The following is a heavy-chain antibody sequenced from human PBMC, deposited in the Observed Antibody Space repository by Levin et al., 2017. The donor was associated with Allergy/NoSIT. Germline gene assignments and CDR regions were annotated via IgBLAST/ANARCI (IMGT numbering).Heavy chain of an antibody. D-gene: IGHD3-9*01. Sequence: SETLSLTCTVSGGSISSYYWSWIRQPPGKGLEWIGYIYYSGSTNYNPSLKSRVTISVDTSKNQFSLKLSSVTAADTAVYYCARALYFDWLYLDYWGQGTLVTVSS. CDR3: ARALYFDWLYLDY. V-gene: IGHV4-59*01. J-gene: IGHJ4*02. CDR2: IYYSGST. CDR1: GGSISSYY.